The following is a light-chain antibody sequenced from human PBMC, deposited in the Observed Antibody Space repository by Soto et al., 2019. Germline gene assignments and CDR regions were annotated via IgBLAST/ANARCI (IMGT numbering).Light chain of an antibody. CDR2: NNL. J-gene: IGLJ1*01. Sequence: QSGQRQPRSVCWAPGQRVTIACTGSSSNFGAGYEVHWYKQVPGAAPTLVIFNNLNRPSGVPERFSGSKSGTSASLVISGLQAEDDADYHCQSFDSSLRVYVFGSGTKVTVL. V-gene: IGLV1-40*01. CDR3: QSFDSSLRVYV. CDR1: SSNFGAGYE.